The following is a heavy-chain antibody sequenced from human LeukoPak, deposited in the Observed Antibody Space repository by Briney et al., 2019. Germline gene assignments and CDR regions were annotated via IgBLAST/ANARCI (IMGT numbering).Heavy chain of an antibody. Sequence: ASVKVSCKASGYTFTSYDINWVRQAPGQGLEWMGWINPNSGGTNYAQKFQGWVTMTRDTSISTAYMELSRLRSDDTAVYYCARGRYYDSRTAFDIWGQGTMVTVSS. D-gene: IGHD3-22*01. CDR3: ARGRYYDSRTAFDI. J-gene: IGHJ3*02. CDR2: INPNSGGT. CDR1: GYTFTSYD. V-gene: IGHV1-2*04.